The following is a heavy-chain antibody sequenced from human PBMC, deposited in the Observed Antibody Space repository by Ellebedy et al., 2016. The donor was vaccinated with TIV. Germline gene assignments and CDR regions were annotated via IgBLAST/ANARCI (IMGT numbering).Heavy chain of an antibody. V-gene: IGHV3-23*01. CDR2: ISGNGGST. D-gene: IGHD3-16*02. CDR3: AASQSGGVIEKQNWFDP. Sequence: PGGSLRLSCAVSGFTFSNYAVHWVRQAPGKGLEWVSAISGNGGSTYYADSVKGRFTISRDNSKNTLYLQMNSLRAEDTAVYYCAASQSGGVIEKQNWFDPWGQGTLVTVSS. CDR1: GFTFSNYA. J-gene: IGHJ5*02.